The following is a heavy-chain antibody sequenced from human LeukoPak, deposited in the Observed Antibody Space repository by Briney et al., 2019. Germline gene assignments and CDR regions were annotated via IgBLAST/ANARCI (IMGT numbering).Heavy chain of an antibody. CDR2: IYTSGST. Sequence: SETLSLTCTVSGGSISSGSYYWSWIRQPAGKGLEWIGRIYTSGSTNYNPSLKSRVTISVDTSKNQFSLKLSSVTAADTAVYYCARVSYPGQLGDWFDPWGQGTLVTVSS. CDR1: GGSISSGSYY. CDR3: ARVSYPGQLGDWFDP. D-gene: IGHD3-16*01. J-gene: IGHJ5*02. V-gene: IGHV4-61*02.